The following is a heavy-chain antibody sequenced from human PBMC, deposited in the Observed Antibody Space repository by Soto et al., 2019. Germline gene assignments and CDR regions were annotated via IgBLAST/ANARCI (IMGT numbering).Heavy chain of an antibody. D-gene: IGHD1-1*01. CDR2: ISHDGSNK. V-gene: IGHV3-30*18. Sequence: GGSLRLSCAASGFTFSSYAMQWVRQAPGKGLEWVAVISHDGSNKYYADSVKGRFTISRDNSENTLYLQMDSLRAEDTAVYYCAKAPNWNPTYYYYMDVWGKGATVTVSS. J-gene: IGHJ6*03. CDR1: GFTFSSYA. CDR3: AKAPNWNPTYYYYMDV.